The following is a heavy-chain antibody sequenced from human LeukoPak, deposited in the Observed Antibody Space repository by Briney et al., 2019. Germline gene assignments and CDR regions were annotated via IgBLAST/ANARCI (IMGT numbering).Heavy chain of an antibody. D-gene: IGHD2-2*01. CDR3: ARPKYCSSTSCYDIFDY. Sequence: SETLSLTCAVYGGSFSGYYWSWIRQPPGKGLEWIGEINHSGSTNYKPSLKSPVTLSVDPSKNQFSLKLSSVTAADTAVYYCARPKYCSSTSCYDIFDYWGQGTLVTVSS. J-gene: IGHJ4*02. CDR2: INHSGST. V-gene: IGHV4-34*01. CDR1: GGSFSGYY.